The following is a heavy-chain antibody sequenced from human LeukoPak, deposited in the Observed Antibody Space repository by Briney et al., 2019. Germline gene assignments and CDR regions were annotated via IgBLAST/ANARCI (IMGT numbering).Heavy chain of an antibody. J-gene: IGHJ4*02. D-gene: IGHD6-13*01. CDR3: AKDRHYSSSLGGIDY. CDR2: ISGSGGST. Sequence: GGSLRLSCAASGFTVSSNYMSWVRQAPGKGLEWVSAISGSGGSTYYADSVKGRFTISRDNSKNTLYLQMNSLRAEDTAVYYCAKDRHYSSSLGGIDYWGQGTLVTVPS. CDR1: GFTVSSNY. V-gene: IGHV3-23*01.